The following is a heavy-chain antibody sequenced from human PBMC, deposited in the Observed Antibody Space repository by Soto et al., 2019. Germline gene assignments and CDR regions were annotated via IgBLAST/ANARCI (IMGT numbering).Heavy chain of an antibody. CDR2: LHHSGRT. V-gene: IGHV4-4*02. J-gene: IGHJ4*02. D-gene: IGHD2-21*02. Sequence: QVQLPESGPGLVQPSGTLSLTCSVSGDSIRSDKWWSWVRQPPGKGLEWIGELHHSGRTNYNPSLKSRGTILVEKSKTQVSLELSSMPAGDTAVYYCARGGDWQFDYWGQGTLVTVSS. CDR1: GDSIRSDKW. CDR3: ARGGDWQFDY.